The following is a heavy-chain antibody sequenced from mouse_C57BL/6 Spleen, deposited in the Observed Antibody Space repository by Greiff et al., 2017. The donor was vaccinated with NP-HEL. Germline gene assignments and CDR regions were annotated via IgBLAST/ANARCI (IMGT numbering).Heavy chain of an antibody. Sequence: VQRVESGPELVKPGASVKISCKASGYAFSSSWMNWVKQRPGKGLEWIGRIYPGDGDTNYNGKFKGKATLTADKSSSTAYMQLSSLTSEDSAVYFCARGAAQALAYWGQGTLVTVSA. J-gene: IGHJ3*01. CDR2: IYPGDGDT. CDR1: GYAFSSSW. V-gene: IGHV1-82*01. D-gene: IGHD3-2*02. CDR3: ARGAAQALAY.